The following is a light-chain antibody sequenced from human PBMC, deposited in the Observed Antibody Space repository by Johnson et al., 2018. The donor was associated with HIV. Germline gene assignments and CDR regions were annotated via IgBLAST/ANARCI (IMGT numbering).Light chain of an antibody. CDR2: DNT. CDR1: SSNIGNGY. J-gene: IGLJ1*01. Sequence: QSVLTQPPSVSAAPGQKVSISCSGSSSNIGNGYVSWYQQLPGTAPKLLIYDNTKRPSGIPDRFSGSKSGTSATLGITGLQTGDEGDYYCGTWDGSLSAGAVFGTGTKVTVL. V-gene: IGLV1-51*01. CDR3: GTWDGSLSAGAV.